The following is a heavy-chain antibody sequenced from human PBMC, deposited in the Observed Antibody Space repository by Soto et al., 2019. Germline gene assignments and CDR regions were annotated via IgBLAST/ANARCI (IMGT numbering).Heavy chain of an antibody. CDR1: GGSFSGYY. D-gene: IGHD6-13*01. CDR3: ARNHNIAAAGNKLRYYYGMDV. J-gene: IGHJ6*02. V-gene: IGHV4-34*01. Sequence: SETLSLTCAVYGGSFSGYYWSWIRQPPGKGLEWIGEINHSGSTNYNPSLKSRVTISVDTSKNQFSLKLSSVTAADTAVYYCARNHNIAAAGNKLRYYYGMDVWGQGTTVTVSS. CDR2: INHSGST.